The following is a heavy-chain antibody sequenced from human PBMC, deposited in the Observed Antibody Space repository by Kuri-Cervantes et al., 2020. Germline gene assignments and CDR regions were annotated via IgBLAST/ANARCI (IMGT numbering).Heavy chain of an antibody. V-gene: IGHV4-39*07. Sequence: SETLSLTCTVSGGSISSTNYYWGWIRQPPGKGLEWIGSIYHSGSTYYNPSLKSRVTISVDTSKNQFSLKLSSVTAADTAVYYCARAGYYYYMDVWGKGTTVTVSS. CDR3: ARAGYYYYMDV. CDR1: GGSISSTNYY. CDR2: IYHSGST. J-gene: IGHJ6*03.